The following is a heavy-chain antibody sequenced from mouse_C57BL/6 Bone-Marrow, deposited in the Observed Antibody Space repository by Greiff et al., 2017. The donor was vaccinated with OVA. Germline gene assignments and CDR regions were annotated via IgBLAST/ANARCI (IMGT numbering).Heavy chain of an antibody. CDR2: IDPENGDT. V-gene: IGHV14-4*01. CDR3: TSYGIFDY. Sequence: EVQLQQSGAELVRPGASVKLSCTASGFNIKDDYMHWVKQRPEQGLEWIGWIDPENGDTEYASKFQGKATITADTSSSTANLQLSSLTSEDTAVYYCTSYGIFDYWGQGTTLTVSS. D-gene: IGHD2-1*01. J-gene: IGHJ2*01. CDR1: GFNIKDDY.